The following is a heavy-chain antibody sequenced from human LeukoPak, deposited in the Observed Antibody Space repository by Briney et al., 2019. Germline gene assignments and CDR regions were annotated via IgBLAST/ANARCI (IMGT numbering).Heavy chain of an antibody. J-gene: IGHJ4*02. CDR3: ARRDYGDYRIDY. CDR2: INPNSGGT. D-gene: IGHD4-17*01. CDR1: GATFSDYA. V-gene: IGHV1-2*02. Sequence: ASVKVSCKASGATFSDYALNWVRQAPGQGLEWMGWINPNSGGTNYAQKFQGRVTMTRDTSISTAYLQWSSLKASDTAMYYCARRDYGDYRIDYWGQGTLVTVSS.